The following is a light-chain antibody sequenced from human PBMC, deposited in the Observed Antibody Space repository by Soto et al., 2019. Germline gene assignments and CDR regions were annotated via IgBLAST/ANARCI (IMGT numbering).Light chain of an antibody. CDR1: QSVSSSY. J-gene: IGKJ4*01. Sequence: EIVLTQSPGTLSLSPGERATLSCRASQSVSSSYLAWYQQKPGQAPRLLIYGASSRATGIPDRFSGSGSGTDFTLTISRLEPADFAVYYCQQDGSSPAVTFGGGNKVEIK. CDR3: QQDGSSPAVT. CDR2: GAS. V-gene: IGKV3-20*01.